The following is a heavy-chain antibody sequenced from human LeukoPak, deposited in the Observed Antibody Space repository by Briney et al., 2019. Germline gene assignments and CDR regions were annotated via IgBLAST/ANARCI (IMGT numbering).Heavy chain of an antibody. CDR3: ARGHMASSGSPFDY. J-gene: IGHJ4*02. Sequence: SVKVSCKASGGTFSSYAISWVRQAPGQGLECMGGIIPIFGTANYAQKLQGRVTMTTDTSTSTAYMELRSLRSDDTAVYYCARGHMASSGSPFDYWGQGTLVTVSS. V-gene: IGHV1-69*05. CDR1: GGTFSSYA. CDR2: IIPIFGTA. D-gene: IGHD3-22*01.